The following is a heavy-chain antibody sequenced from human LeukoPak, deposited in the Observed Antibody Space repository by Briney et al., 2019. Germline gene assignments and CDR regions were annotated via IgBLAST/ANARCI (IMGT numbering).Heavy chain of an antibody. CDR2: ISAYNGNT. CDR1: GYTFTIYG. CDR3: ARGVAATSAAGDFQH. Sequence: GASVKVSFKASGYTFTIYGISWVRQAPGQGLEWMGWISAYNGNTRYAQKLQGRVTMTIDTSTSTAYMELRSLRSDDTAVYYCARGVAATSAAGDFQHWGQGTLVTVSS. D-gene: IGHD2-15*01. V-gene: IGHV1-18*04. J-gene: IGHJ1*01.